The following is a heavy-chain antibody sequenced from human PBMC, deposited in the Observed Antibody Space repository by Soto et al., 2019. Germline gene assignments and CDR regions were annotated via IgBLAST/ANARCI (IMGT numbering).Heavy chain of an antibody. CDR3: ASVTKNCSGGSCYFDYYYYYMDV. CDR1: GGSISSYY. V-gene: IGHV4-59*08. D-gene: IGHD2-15*01. J-gene: IGHJ6*03. CDR2: IYYSGST. Sequence: QVQLQESGPGLVKPSETLSLTCTVSGGSISSYYWSWIRQPPGKGLEWIGYIYYSGSTNYNPSLKSRVTISVDTSKNQFSLKLSSVTAADTAVYYCASVTKNCSGGSCYFDYYYYYMDVWGKGTTVTVSS.